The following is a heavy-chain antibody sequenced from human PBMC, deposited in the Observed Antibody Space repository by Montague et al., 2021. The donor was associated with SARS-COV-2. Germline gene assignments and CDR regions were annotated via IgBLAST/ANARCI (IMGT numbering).Heavy chain of an antibody. CDR2: IVYSGST. D-gene: IGHD3-10*01. J-gene: IGHJ4*02. Sequence: SETLSLTCTVSGGSISSSSYYWGWIRQPPGKGLEWIGSIVYSGSTDYXPSLKSRVTISVDTSKNQFSLKLSSVTAADTAVYYCASMVRAQVYYFDYWGQGTLVTVSS. V-gene: IGHV4-39*01. CDR1: GGSISSSSYY. CDR3: ASMVRAQVYYFDY.